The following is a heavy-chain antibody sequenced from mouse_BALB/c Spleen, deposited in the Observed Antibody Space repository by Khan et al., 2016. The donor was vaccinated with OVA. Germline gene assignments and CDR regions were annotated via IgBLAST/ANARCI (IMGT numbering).Heavy chain of an antibody. V-gene: IGHV9-3-1*01. CDR1: GHTFTNYG. CDR2: INTYTGEL. J-gene: IGHJ4*01. CDR3: ARPPYFSYAMDN. D-gene: IGHD2-10*01. Sequence: QIQLVQSGPELKKPGETVKISCKASGHTFTNYGMNWVKQAPGKGLKWMGWINTYTGELTYADDFNGRFASSLEPSASTAYLQINNLNNEDTATYFGARPPYFSYAMDNWGQGTAVTVSS.